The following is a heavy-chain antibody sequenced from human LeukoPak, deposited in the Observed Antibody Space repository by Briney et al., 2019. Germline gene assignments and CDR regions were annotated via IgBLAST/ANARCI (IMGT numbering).Heavy chain of an antibody. D-gene: IGHD3-10*01. CDR2: ISGSGGST. CDR1: GFTFSSYA. CDR3: AKRGWFGELLSAFDI. Sequence: GGSLRLSCAASGFTFSSYAMSWVRQAPGKGLEWVSAISGSGGSTYYADSVKGRFTISRDNSKNTPYLQMNSLRAEDTAVYYCAKRGWFGELLSAFDIWGQGTMVTVSS. V-gene: IGHV3-23*01. J-gene: IGHJ3*02.